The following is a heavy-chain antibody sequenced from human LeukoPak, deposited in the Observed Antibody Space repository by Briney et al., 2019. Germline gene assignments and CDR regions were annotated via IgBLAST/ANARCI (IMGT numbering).Heavy chain of an antibody. Sequence: ASVKVSCKASGYTFTNHGITWVRQAPGQGLEWMGWISAHDGNTNYAQKLQGRVTMTTDTSTSIAYMELRSLRSEDTAVYYCARRSMVRGVYYFDYWGQGTLVTVSS. D-gene: IGHD3-10*01. CDR2: ISAHDGNT. J-gene: IGHJ4*02. CDR1: GYTFTNHG. V-gene: IGHV1-18*01. CDR3: ARRSMVRGVYYFDY.